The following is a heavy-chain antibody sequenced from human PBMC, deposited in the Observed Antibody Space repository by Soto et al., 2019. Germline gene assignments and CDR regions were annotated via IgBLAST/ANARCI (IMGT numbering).Heavy chain of an antibody. CDR3: ARGGLDYGDLYWYFDL. Sequence: QVQLVQSGAEVKKPGSSVKVSCKASGGTFSSYAISWVRQAHGQGLEWMGGNIPIFGTANYAQKFQGRVTINADEYTSTAYMDLSSLRSEDTAVYYCARGGLDYGDLYWYFDLWGRGTLVTVSS. CDR2: NIPIFGTA. J-gene: IGHJ2*01. CDR1: GGTFSSYA. D-gene: IGHD4-17*01. V-gene: IGHV1-69*01.